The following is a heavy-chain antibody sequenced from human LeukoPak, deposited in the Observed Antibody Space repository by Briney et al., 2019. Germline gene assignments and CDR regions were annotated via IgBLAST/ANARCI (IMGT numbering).Heavy chain of an antibody. D-gene: IGHD3-22*01. Sequence: SETLSLTCTVSGGSISSYYWSWIRQPPGKGLEWIGYIYYSGSTNYNPSLKSRVTISVDTSKNQFSLKLSSVTAADTAVYYCARVGRGCYDSSGSNYPNWFDPWGQGTLVTVSS. J-gene: IGHJ5*02. V-gene: IGHV4-59*01. CDR2: IYYSGST. CDR1: GGSISSYY. CDR3: ARVGRGCYDSSGSNYPNWFDP.